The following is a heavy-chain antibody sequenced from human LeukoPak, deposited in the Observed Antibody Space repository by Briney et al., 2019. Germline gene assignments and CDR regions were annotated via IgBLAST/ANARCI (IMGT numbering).Heavy chain of an antibody. J-gene: IGHJ6*03. D-gene: IGHD4-17*01. V-gene: IGHV3-21*01. CDR2: ISGSSAHI. CDR1: GFTFSTYI. CDR3: ASDLMPSRAVTTRQPYYYYYYYMDV. Sequence: GGSLRLSCAASGFTFSTYIMNWVRQAPGKGLEWVSSISGSSAHIYYADSVKGRFTISRDNAKKSLYLEMNSLRAEDTAVYYCASDLMPSRAVTTRQPYYYYYYYMDVWGKGTTVTISS.